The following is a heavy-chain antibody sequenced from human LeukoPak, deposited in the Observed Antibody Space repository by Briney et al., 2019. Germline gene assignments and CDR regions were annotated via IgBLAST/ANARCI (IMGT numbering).Heavy chain of an antibody. CDR3: ATFEKAYYYYYMDV. CDR2: INPNSGGT. V-gene: IGHV1-2*02. D-gene: IGHD3-3*02. J-gene: IGHJ6*03. Sequence: GASVKVSCKASGYTFTGYYMHWVRQAPGQGLERMGWINPNSGGTNYAQKFQGRVTMTRDTSISTAYMELSSLRSEDTAVYYCATFEKAYYYYYMDVWGKGTTVTVSS. CDR1: GYTFTGYY.